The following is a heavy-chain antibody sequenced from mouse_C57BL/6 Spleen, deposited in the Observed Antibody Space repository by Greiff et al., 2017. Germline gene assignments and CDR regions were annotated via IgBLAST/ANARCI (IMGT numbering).Heavy chain of an antibody. CDR2: IHPNSGST. V-gene: IGHV1-64*01. CDR3: AREEDYYGSVYAMDY. D-gene: IGHD1-1*01. Sequence: QVQLQQPGAELVKPGASVKLSCKASGYTFTSYWMHWVKQRPGQGLEWIGMIHPNSGSTNYNEKFKSKATLTVDKSSSTAYMQLSSLTSEASAVYYCAREEDYYGSVYAMDYWGQGTSVTVSS. J-gene: IGHJ4*01. CDR1: GYTFTSYW.